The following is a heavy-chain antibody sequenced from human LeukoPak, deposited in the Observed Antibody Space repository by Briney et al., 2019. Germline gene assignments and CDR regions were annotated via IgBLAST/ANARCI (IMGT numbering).Heavy chain of an antibody. CDR1: GDSISSYY. V-gene: IGHV4-59*01. J-gene: IGHJ5*02. CDR2: GHYSGST. CDR3: ARGEVIIRGWFDP. D-gene: IGHD3-3*01. Sequence: SETLSLTCTVSGDSISSYYWNWIRQPPGKGLEWIGYGHYSGSTNYNPSLNSRVTFSVDTSKNQFSLKLSSVTAADTAVYYCARGEVIIRGWFDPWGQGTLVTVSS.